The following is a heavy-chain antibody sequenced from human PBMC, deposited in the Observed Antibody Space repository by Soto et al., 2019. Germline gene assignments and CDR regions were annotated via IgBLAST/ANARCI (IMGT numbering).Heavy chain of an antibody. CDR1: GVSISSGNW. V-gene: IGHV4-4*02. CDR2: IFHDGTA. J-gene: IGHJ4*02. CDR3: ARLVYDTRLNYMYFDF. D-gene: IGHD3-10*01. Sequence: KPSETLSLTCAVSGVSISSGNWWTWVRQSPQRGLEYIGEIFHDGTANYYQSFERRVAISVDTSKNQFSLKLTSVTAADTAIYFCARLVYDTRLNYMYFDFWGQGTLVTVSS.